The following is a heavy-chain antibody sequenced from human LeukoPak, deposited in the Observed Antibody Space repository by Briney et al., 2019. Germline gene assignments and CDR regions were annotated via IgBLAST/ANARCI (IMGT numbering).Heavy chain of an antibody. CDR3: AAQLASDAFDI. J-gene: IGHJ3*02. D-gene: IGHD2-2*01. Sequence: SETLSHTCTVSGGSISSYYWSWIRQPPGKGLEWIGYIYYSGSTNYNPSLKSRVTISVDTSKNQFSLKLSSVTAADTAVYYCAAQLASDAFDIWGQGTMVTVSS. V-gene: IGHV4-59*08. CDR1: GGSISSYY. CDR2: IYYSGST.